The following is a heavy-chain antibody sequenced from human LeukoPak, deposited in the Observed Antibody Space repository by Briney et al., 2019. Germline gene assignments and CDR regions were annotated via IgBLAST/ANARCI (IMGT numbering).Heavy chain of an antibody. J-gene: IGHJ5*02. CDR1: GGSISSSSYY. CDR3: ARKRGWFDP. CDR2: IYYSGST. V-gene: IGHV4-61*05. Sequence: PSETLSLTCTVSGGSISSSSYYWGWIRQPPGKGLEWIGYIYYSGSTNYNPSLKSRVTISVDTSKNQFSLKLSSVTAADTAVYYCARKRGWFDPWGQGTLVTVSS.